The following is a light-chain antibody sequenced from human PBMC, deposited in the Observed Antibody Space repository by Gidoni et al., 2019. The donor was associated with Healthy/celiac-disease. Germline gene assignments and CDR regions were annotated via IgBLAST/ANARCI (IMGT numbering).Light chain of an antibody. J-gene: IGKJ2*01. CDR2: AAS. CDR3: QQSYSTPYT. Sequence: DIQMTQSPSSLSASVGDRVTITCRASQSISSYLNWYQQKPGKAPKLLIYAASSLQSGVPSRFSGSGSGTDFTLTISSLQPEDFATCYCQQSYSTPYTFSQGTKLEIK. V-gene: IGKV1-39*01. CDR1: QSISSY.